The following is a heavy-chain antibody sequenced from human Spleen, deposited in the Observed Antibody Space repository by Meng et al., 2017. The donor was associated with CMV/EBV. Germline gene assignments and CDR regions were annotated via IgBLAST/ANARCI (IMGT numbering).Heavy chain of an antibody. CDR2: ISWNSGNI. J-gene: IGHJ4*02. CDR3: AREEWLHPILDY. V-gene: IGHV3-9*01. CDR1: GFTFEDYA. Sequence: SLKISCAASGFTFEDYAMHWVRQAPGKGLEWVSGISWNSGNIGYADSVEGRFTISRDNAKNSLFLQMNSLRVEDTAVYYCAREEWLHPILDYWGQGSLVTVSS. D-gene: IGHD5-12*01.